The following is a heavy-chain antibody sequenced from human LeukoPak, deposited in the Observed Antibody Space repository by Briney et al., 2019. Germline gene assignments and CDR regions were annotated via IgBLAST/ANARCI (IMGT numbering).Heavy chain of an antibody. D-gene: IGHD3-22*01. V-gene: IGHV4-59*01. CDR3: ARQGYYSEDWFDP. Sequence: SKTLSLTCTVSGGSISSYYWSWIRQAPGKGLEWIGYIYYSGSTNYNPSLKSRVTISVDTSKNQFSLKLSSVTAADTAVYYCARQGYYSEDWFDPWGQGTLVTVSS. CDR1: GGSISSYY. CDR2: IYYSGST. J-gene: IGHJ5*02.